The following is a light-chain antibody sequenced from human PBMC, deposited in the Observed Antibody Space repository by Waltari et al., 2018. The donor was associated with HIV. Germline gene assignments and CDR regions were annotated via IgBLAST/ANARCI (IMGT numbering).Light chain of an antibody. V-gene: IGKV3-20*01. CDR1: QTVTSDY. J-gene: IGKJ5*01. CDR3: QQYATSQAIT. Sequence: IVLTQSPDTLSLSPGERAVFSCRASQTVTSDYLAWYQQKPGQPPRVLIHGATSRATGIPDRFSGSGSVSDFTRTINRLEPEDAAMYFCQQYATSQAITFGQGTRLEIK. CDR2: GAT.